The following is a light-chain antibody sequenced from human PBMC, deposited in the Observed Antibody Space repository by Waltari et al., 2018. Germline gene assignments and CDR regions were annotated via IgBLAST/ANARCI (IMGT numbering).Light chain of an antibody. CDR3: QESYNTPPT. Sequence: DIQMTQSPSSLSASVGDRVTVTCRASQSISTYLNWYQQKPGNAPKLLIYAASTLQSGVPSRFSGSGSGTDFTLNISSLQPEDFATYYCQESYNTPPTFGQGTKVEI. CDR2: AAS. J-gene: IGKJ1*01. CDR1: QSISTY. V-gene: IGKV1-39*01.